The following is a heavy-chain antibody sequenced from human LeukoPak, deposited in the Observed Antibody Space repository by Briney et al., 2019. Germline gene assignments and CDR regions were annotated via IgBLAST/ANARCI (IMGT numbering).Heavy chain of an antibody. CDR2: MNPNSGNT. CDR3: ARASYYYDSSGILRGAFDI. Sequence: ASVTVSCKASGYTFTSYDINWVRQAPGQGLEWMGWMNPNSGNTGYAQKFQGRVTITRNTSISTAYMELSSLRSEDTAVYYCARASYYYDSSGILRGAFDIWGQGTMVTVSS. D-gene: IGHD3-22*01. J-gene: IGHJ3*02. CDR1: GYTFTSYD. V-gene: IGHV1-8*03.